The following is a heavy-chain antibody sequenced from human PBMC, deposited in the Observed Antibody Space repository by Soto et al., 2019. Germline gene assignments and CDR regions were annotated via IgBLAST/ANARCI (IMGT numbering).Heavy chain of an antibody. CDR3: ARRSADWFNYYYYGMDV. CDR2: IYYSGST. Sequence: SVTLSLTCSFDGGSISSSSFYWGWIRDPPGKGLEWIGSIYYSGSTYYNPSLKSRVTLSVDTSKNQFSLKLSSVTAADTAVYYCARRSADWFNYYYYGMDVWGQGTTVS. D-gene: IGHD3-9*01. J-gene: IGHJ6*02. CDR1: GGSISSSSFY. V-gene: IGHV4-39*01.